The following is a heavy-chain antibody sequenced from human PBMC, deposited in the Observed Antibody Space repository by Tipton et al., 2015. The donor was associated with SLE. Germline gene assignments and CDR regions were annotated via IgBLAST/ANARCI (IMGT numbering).Heavy chain of an antibody. Sequence: SLRLSCAASGFTFSNAWMSWVRQAPGKGLEWVGRIKSKTDGGTTDYAAPVKGRFTISRDDSKNTLYLQMNSLRAEDTAVYYCARETAAAGYFFDYWGQGTLVTVSS. CDR1: GFTFSNAW. D-gene: IGHD6-13*01. J-gene: IGHJ4*02. CDR3: ARETAAAGYFFDY. V-gene: IGHV3-15*01. CDR2: IKSKTDGGTT.